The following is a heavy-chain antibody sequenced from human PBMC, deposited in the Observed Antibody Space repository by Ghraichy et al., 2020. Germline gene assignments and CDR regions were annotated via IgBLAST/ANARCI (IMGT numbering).Heavy chain of an antibody. V-gene: IGHV3-23*01. J-gene: IGHJ6*02. Sequence: GESLNISCAASGFTFSSHAMSWVRQAPGKGLEWVSAISGSGGSTYYADSVKGRFTISRDNSKNTLYLQMNSLRAEDTAVYYCAKGFGSHYDFWSGYSYYYYGMDVWGQGTTVTVSS. CDR3: AKGFGSHYDFWSGYSYYYYGMDV. CDR2: ISGSGGST. D-gene: IGHD3-3*01. CDR1: GFTFSSHA.